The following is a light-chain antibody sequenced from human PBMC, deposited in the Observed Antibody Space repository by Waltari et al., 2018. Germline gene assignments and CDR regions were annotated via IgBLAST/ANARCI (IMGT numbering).Light chain of an antibody. J-gene: IGKJ1*01. V-gene: IGKV3-20*01. CDR1: QSVSRD. CDR2: GAS. Sequence: EIVLTQSPGSLSSSPGERVTLSCRASQSVSRDLAWYQQKPGQAPRLLSFGASNRATGIPYRFSGSGSETDFSLTISRLEPEDFAVYYCQHYVRLPATFGRGTKVEIK. CDR3: QHYVRLPAT.